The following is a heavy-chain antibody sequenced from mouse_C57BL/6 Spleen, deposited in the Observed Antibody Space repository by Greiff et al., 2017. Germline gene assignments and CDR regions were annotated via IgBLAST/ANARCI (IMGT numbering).Heavy chain of an antibody. CDR2: IDPETGGP. CDR1: GYTFTDYE. D-gene: IGHD6-2*01. V-gene: IGHV1-15*01. Sequence: QVQLKQSGAELVRPGASVTLSCKASGYTFTDYEMHWVKQTPVHGLEWIGAIDPETGGPAYNQKFTGKAILTADKSSSTAYMELRSLTSEDSAVYYCTRKRLVPYYYAMDYWGQGTSVTVSS. J-gene: IGHJ4*01. CDR3: TRKRLVPYYYAMDY.